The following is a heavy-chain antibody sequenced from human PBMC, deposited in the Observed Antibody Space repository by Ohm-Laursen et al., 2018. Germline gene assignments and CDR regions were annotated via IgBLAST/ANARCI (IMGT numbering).Heavy chain of an antibody. CDR2: FYSGGST. CDR3: AKDFDY. V-gene: IGHV3-23*03. J-gene: IGHJ4*02. CDR1: GFTFDTYA. Sequence: SLRLSCTASGFTFDTYAMTWVRQAPGKGLEWVSVFYSGGSTYYADSVKGRFTISRDNSKNKVYLQMNSLRAEDTAVYYCAKDFDYWGQGTLVTVSS.